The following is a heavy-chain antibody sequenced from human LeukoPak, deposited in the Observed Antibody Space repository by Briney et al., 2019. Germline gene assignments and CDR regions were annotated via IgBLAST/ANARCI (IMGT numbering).Heavy chain of an antibody. CDR3: ARDRLPHLFDY. J-gene: IGHJ4*02. D-gene: IGHD5-12*01. CDR1: GGSISSSNW. Sequence: ASETLSLTCAVSGGSISSSNWWSWVRQPPGKGLEWIGEIYHSGSTNYNPSLKSRVTISVDKSENQFSLKLSSVTATDTAVYYCARDRLPHLFDYWGQGTLVTVSS. CDR2: IYHSGST. V-gene: IGHV4-4*02.